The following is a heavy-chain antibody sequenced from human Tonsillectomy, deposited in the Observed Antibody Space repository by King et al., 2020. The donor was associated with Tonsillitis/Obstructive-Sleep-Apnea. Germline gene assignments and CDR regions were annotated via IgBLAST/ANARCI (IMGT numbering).Heavy chain of an antibody. CDR2: IWYDGSNK. CDR3: ARGDCSSTSCYHADY. Sequence: VQLVESGGGVVQPGRSLRLSCAASGFTFSSYGMRWVRQAPGKGLEWVAVIWYDGSNKYYADSVKGRFTISRDNSRNTLYLQMNSLRAEDTAVYYCARGDCSSTSCYHADYWGQGTLVTVSS. CDR1: GFTFSSYG. J-gene: IGHJ4*02. D-gene: IGHD2-2*01. V-gene: IGHV3-33*01.